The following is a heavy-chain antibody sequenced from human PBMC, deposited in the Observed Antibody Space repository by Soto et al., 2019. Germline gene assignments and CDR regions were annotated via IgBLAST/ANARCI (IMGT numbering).Heavy chain of an antibody. CDR3: ATRRLGYCSSTSCYYWFDP. CDR2: MNPNSGNT. Sequence: EASVKVSCKASGYTFTSYDINWVRQATGQGLEWMGWMNPNSGNTGYAQKFQGRVTMTRNTSISTAYMELSSLRSEDTAVYYCATRRLGYCSSTSCYYWFDPWGQGTLVTVSS. V-gene: IGHV1-8*01. D-gene: IGHD2-2*01. CDR1: GYTFTSYD. J-gene: IGHJ5*02.